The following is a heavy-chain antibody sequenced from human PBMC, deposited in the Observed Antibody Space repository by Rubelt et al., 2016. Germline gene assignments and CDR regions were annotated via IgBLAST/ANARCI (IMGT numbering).Heavy chain of an antibody. CDR2: IYTSGST. Sequence: QVQLQESGPGLVKPSETLSLTCTVSGGSISSDYWSWIRQPAGKGLEWIGRIYTSGSTNYNPSLKSGVTMSVDTSKNQVSLELGSVTAADTAVYYCAREGGRGDDAFDIWGQGTMVTVSS. CDR1: GGSISSDY. J-gene: IGHJ3*02. CDR3: AREGGRGDDAFDI. V-gene: IGHV4-4*07. D-gene: IGHD3-10*01.